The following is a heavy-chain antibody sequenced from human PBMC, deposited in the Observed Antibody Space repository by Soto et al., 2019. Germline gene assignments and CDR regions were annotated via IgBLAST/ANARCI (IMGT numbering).Heavy chain of an antibody. Sequence: SETLSLTCTVSGGSISSYYWSWIRQPPGKGLEWIGYIYYSGSTNYNPSLKSRVTISVDTSKNQFSLKLSSVTAADTAVYYCARGGSDFWSGPVDYWGQGTLVTVSS. D-gene: IGHD3-3*01. V-gene: IGHV4-59*01. CDR1: GGSISSYY. CDR3: ARGGSDFWSGPVDY. J-gene: IGHJ4*02. CDR2: IYYSGST.